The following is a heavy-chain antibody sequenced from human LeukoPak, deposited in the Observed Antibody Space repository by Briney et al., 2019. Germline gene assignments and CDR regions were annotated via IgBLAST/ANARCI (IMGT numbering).Heavy chain of an antibody. D-gene: IGHD3-22*01. CDR1: GFTFSTYW. CDR3: ARDVPAYYYDSSGYTDAFDI. Sequence: GGSLRLSCTASGFTFSTYWMTWVRQAPGKGLEWVANINQDGSNKYYADSVKGRFTISRDNSKNTLYLQMNSLRAEDTAVYYCARDVPAYYYDSSGYTDAFDIWGQGTMVTVSS. V-gene: IGHV3-7*01. J-gene: IGHJ3*02. CDR2: INQDGSNK.